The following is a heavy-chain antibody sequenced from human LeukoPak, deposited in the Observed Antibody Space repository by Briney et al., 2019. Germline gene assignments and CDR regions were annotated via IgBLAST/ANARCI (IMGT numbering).Heavy chain of an antibody. J-gene: IGHJ6*03. D-gene: IGHD3-10*01. CDR2: IYYSGTT. CDR3: ARQISDYYYYYIDV. V-gene: IGHV4-39*01. CDR1: GGSIGSSHYY. Sequence: SETLSLTCTVSGGSIGSSHYYWGWLRQTPGTGLEWVGTIYYSGTTYYNPSLESRATISEDTSKNQFSLTLRSVTAADTAVYYCARQISDYYYYYIDVWGKGTTVTVSS.